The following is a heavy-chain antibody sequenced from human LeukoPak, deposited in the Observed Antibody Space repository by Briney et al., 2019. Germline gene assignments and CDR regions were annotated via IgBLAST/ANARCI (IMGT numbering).Heavy chain of an antibody. J-gene: IGHJ4*02. Sequence: GGSLRLSCAASGFTFTNYWMSWVRQAPGKGLQWVANINPDGSEKYYVDSVKGRFTISRDNAKNSLYLQMNSLRAEDTAVYYCARQTGSGLFILPGGQGTLVTVSS. CDR2: INPDGSEK. D-gene: IGHD3/OR15-3a*01. V-gene: IGHV3-7*01. CDR3: ARQTGSGLFILP. CDR1: GFTFTNYW.